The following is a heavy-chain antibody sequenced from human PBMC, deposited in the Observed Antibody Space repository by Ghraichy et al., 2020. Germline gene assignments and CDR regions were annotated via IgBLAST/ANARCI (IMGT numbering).Heavy chain of an antibody. Sequence: GGSLRLSCAASGVTLNNYVVSWVRQAPGKGLEWVAHISGSGLSTYYGDSVRGRFSISRDNSKNTLYLQMNSLRAEDTAVYYCAKDLSGPGGSDFWGPGTLVTVSS. CDR3: AKDLSGPGGSDF. CDR2: ISGSGLST. D-gene: IGHD3-10*01. CDR1: GVTLNNYV. V-gene: IGHV3-23*01. J-gene: IGHJ4*02.